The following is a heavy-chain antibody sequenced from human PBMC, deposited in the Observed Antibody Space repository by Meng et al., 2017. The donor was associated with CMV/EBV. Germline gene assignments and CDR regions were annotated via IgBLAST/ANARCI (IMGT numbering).Heavy chain of an antibody. J-gene: IGHJ5*02. V-gene: IGHV1-18*01. Sequence: ASVKVSCKASGYTFTSYGISWVRQAPGQGLEWMGWISAYNGNTNYAQKLQGRVTMTTDTSTSTAYMELRSLRSEDTAVYYCARHYSNLKGGWFDPWGQGTLVTVSS. CDR3: ARHYSNLKGGWFDP. D-gene: IGHD4-11*01. CDR1: GYTFTSYG. CDR2: ISAYNGNT.